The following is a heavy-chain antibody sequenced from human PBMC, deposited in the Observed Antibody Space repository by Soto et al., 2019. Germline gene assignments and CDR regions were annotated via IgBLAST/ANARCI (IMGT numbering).Heavy chain of an antibody. V-gene: IGHV3-23*01. J-gene: IGHJ3*02. CDR2: ISGSGGST. Sequence: PGGSLRLSCAASGFTFSSYAMSWVRQAPGKGLEWVSAISGSGGSTYYADSVKGRFTISRDNSKNTLYLQMNSLRAEDTAVYYCAKDLHYYGSGSYYTSAFDIWGQGTMVTVSS. CDR1: GFTFSSYA. CDR3: AKDLHYYGSGSYYTSAFDI. D-gene: IGHD3-10*01.